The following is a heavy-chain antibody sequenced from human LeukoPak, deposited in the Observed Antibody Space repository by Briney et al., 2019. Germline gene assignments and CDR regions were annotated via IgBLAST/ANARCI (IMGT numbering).Heavy chain of an antibody. CDR1: GFTFSIHW. Sequence: GGSLRLSCAGSGFTFSIHWMSWVRQSPGKGPEWVAHIKEDGSEKYYVDSVKGRFTVSRDNAKNSLYLQMNSLTADDTAVYYCARDLGYCSAGNCYSVFDYWGQGTLVTVSS. CDR2: IKEDGSEK. V-gene: IGHV3-7*01. D-gene: IGHD2-15*01. J-gene: IGHJ4*02. CDR3: ARDLGYCSAGNCYSVFDY.